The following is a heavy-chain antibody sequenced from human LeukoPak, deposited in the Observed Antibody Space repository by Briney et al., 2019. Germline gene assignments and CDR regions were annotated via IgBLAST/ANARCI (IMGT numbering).Heavy chain of an antibody. CDR2: LYSGGMT. V-gene: IGHV3-53*01. D-gene: IGHD5-12*01. J-gene: IGHJ4*02. CDR3: AKMFGGNYYGYYFDN. CDR1: GFIVNNYY. Sequence: PGGSLRLSCSASGFIVNNYYMTWVRQAPGKGLECVPILYSGGMTYCADSVKGRFTISADNSKNTVNLQMNSLRVEDTAIYYCAKMFGGNYYGYYFDNWGQGSMLTVSS.